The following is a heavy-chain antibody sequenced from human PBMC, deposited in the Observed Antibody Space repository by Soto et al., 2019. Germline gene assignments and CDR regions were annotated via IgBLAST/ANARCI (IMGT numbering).Heavy chain of an antibody. Sequence: PGGSLRLSCAASGFTFSSYAMHWVRQAPGKGLEWVAVISYDGSNKYYADSVKGRFTISRDNSKNTLYLQMNSLRAEDTAVYYCARDLHNPNYYDSSGYYYYYYGMDVWGQGTTVTVSS. CDR1: GFTFSSYA. J-gene: IGHJ6*02. D-gene: IGHD3-22*01. V-gene: IGHV3-30-3*01. CDR3: ARDLHNPNYYDSSGYYYYYYGMDV. CDR2: ISYDGSNK.